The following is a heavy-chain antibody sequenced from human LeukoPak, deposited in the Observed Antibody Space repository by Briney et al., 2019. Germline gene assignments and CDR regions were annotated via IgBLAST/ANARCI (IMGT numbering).Heavy chain of an antibody. Sequence: SETLSLTCTVSGGSISSYYWSRIRQPPGKGLEWIGYVYYSGSTNYNPSLKSRVTISVDTSNNQFSLKLSSVTAADTAVYYCARAGSGYYPFDDWGQGTLVTVSS. V-gene: IGHV4-59*01. CDR2: VYYSGST. J-gene: IGHJ4*02. CDR1: GGSISSYY. D-gene: IGHD3-22*01. CDR3: ARAGSGYYPFDD.